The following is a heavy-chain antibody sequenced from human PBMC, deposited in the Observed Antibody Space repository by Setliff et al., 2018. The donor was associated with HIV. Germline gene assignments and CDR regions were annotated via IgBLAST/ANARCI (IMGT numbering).Heavy chain of an antibody. CDR2: INHSGTT. J-gene: IGHJ1*01. CDR1: GGSFSAYY. D-gene: IGHD2-2*01. V-gene: IGHV4-34*01. CDR3: ARRERYCSGTTCYRYFQH. Sequence: LPETLSLPCAVFGGSFSAYYWNWIRQTPGKGLEWIGEINHSGTTNYNPSLNSRVTISVDTSNKRFSLTLRSATAADTALYYCARRERYCSGTTCYRYFQHWGQGTLVTVSS.